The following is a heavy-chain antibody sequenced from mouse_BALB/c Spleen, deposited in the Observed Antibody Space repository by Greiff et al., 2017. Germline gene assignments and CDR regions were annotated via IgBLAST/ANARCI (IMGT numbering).Heavy chain of an antibody. J-gene: IGHJ3*01. CDR3: ARSGDGYSFAY. D-gene: IGHD2-3*01. V-gene: IGHV1-87*01. CDR1: GYTFTSYW. Sequence: SGAELARPGASVKLSCKASGYTFTSYWMQWVKQRPGQGLEWIGAIYPGDGDTRYTQKFKGKATLTADKSSSTAYMQLSSLASEDSAVYYCARSGDGYSFAYWGQGTLVTVSA. CDR2: IYPGDGDT.